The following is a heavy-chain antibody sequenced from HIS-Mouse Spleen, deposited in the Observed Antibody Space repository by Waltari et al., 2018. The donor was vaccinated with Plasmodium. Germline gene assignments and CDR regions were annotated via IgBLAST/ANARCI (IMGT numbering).Heavy chain of an antibody. J-gene: IGHJ4*02. CDR1: GFPFSRHS. D-gene: IGHD6-13*01. V-gene: IGHV3-21*01. CDR3: ARDRSAAALLGY. Sequence: EVQLVESGGGLVKPGGPLRLSCAASGFPFSRHSMNWVRQAPGKGLEWVSSISSSSSYIYYADSVKGRFTISRDNAKNSLYLQMNSLRAEDTAVYYCARDRSAAALLGYWGQGTLVTVSS. CDR2: ISSSSSYI.